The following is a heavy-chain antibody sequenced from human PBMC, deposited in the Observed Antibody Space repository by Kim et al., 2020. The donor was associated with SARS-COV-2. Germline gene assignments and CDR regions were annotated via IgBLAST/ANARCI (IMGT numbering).Heavy chain of an antibody. J-gene: IGHJ4*02. CDR3: AKSNYDSSGYSYYFDY. Sequence: SVKGRFTISRDNAKNTLYLQMNSLRAEDTAVYYCAKSNYDSSGYSYYFDYWGQGTLVTVSS. D-gene: IGHD3-22*01. V-gene: IGHV3-30*02.